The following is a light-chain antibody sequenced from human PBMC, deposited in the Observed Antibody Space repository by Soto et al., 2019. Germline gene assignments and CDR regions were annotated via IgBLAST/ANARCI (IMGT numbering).Light chain of an antibody. CDR1: HSVSYN. J-gene: IGKJ4*01. V-gene: IGKV3-15*01. CDR2: AAA. CDR3: RQYNNWPPLT. Sequence: EVVLTQPPATLSVSPGESASLSCRASHSVSYNLAWYHQRPGQPPRLLIYAAATRATSVPAWFSGSGSGTDFTLTIISLQSEDSGVYYCRQYNNWPPLTFGGGTKVDIK.